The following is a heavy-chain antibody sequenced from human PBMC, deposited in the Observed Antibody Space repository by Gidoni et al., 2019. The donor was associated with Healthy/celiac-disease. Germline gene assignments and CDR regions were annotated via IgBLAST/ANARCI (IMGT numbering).Heavy chain of an antibody. CDR2: IDPSDSYT. V-gene: IGHV5-10-1*03. J-gene: IGHJ3*02. Sequence: DVPLVQSGAEVKKPGASLRISCKGSGYSFTRYWISWVRQMPGKGLEWMGRIDPSDSYTNDSPSFQGHVTISADKSISTAYLQWSSLKASDTAMYYCARQSAEYCSSTSCYDDGLNIWGQGTMVTVSS. CDR3: ARQSAEYCSSTSCYDDGLNI. D-gene: IGHD2-2*01. CDR1: GYSFTRYW.